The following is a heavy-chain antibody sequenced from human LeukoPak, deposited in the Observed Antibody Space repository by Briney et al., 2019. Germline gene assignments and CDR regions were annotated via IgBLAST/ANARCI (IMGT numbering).Heavy chain of an antibody. J-gene: IGHJ4*02. V-gene: IGHV3-30*04. CDR3: ARGGTDSSGYYYPFDY. CDR2: ISYDGSNK. CDR1: GFTFSSYA. D-gene: IGHD3-22*01. Sequence: GGSLRLSCTASGFTFSSYAMHWVRQAPGKGLEWVAVISYDGSNKYYADSVKGRFTISRDNSKNTLYLQMNSLRAEDTAVYYCARGGTDSSGYYYPFDYCGQGTLVTVSS.